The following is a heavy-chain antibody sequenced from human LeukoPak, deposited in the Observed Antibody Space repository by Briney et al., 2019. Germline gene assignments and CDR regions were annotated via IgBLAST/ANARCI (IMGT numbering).Heavy chain of an antibody. D-gene: IGHD3-16*01. V-gene: IGHV1-46*01. CDR3: ARDARLAAWDY. J-gene: IGHJ4*02. CDR2: INPSGGST. Sequence: ASVKVSCKASGYTFTSYYMHWVRQAPGQGLEWMGIINPSGGSTSYAQKFQGRVTMTRDMSTSTVYMELSSLRSEDTAVYYCARDARLAAWDYWGQGTLVTVSS. CDR1: GYTFTSYY.